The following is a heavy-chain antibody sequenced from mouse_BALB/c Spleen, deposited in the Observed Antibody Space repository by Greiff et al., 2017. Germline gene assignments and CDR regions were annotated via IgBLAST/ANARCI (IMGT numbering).Heavy chain of an antibody. CDR1: GFSLTSYG. V-gene: IGHV2-2*02. CDR2: IWSGGST. D-gene: IGHD1-1*01. CDR3: ARKRGLLRVYYAMDY. J-gene: IGHJ4*01. Sequence: QVQLKESGPGLVQPSQSLSITCTVSGFSLTSYGVHWVRQSPGKGLEWLGVIWSGGSTDYNAAFISRLSISKDNSKSQVFFKMNSLQANDTAIYYCARKRGLLRVYYAMDYWGQGTSVTVSS.